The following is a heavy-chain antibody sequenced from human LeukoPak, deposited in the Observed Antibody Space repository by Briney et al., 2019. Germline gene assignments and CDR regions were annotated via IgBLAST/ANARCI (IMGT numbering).Heavy chain of an antibody. CDR1: GFTFSSYG. CDR3: AKPRSGGPVNLGSPFDY. V-gene: IGHV3-33*06. Sequence: GRSLRLSCAASGFTFSSYGMRWVRQAPGKGLEWVAVIWYDESNKYYADSVKGRFTISRDNSKNTLYLQMNSLRAEDTAVYYCAKPRSGGPVNLGSPFDYWGQGTLVTVSS. D-gene: IGHD3-16*01. CDR2: IWYDESNK. J-gene: IGHJ4*02.